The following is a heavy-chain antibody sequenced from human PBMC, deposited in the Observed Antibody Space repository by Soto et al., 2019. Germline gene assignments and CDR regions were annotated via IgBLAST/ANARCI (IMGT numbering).Heavy chain of an antibody. CDR2: IYPGDSDT. J-gene: IGHJ6*02. CDR1: GYSFTSYW. CDR3: ARGTTVTTPFYYYGMDV. V-gene: IGHV5-51*03. Sequence: GESLKISCKGSGYSFTSYWIGWVRQMPGKGLEWMGIIYPGDSDTRYRPSFQGQVTISADKSISTAYLQWSSLKASDTAMYYCARGTTVTTPFYYYGMDVWGQGTTVTVSS. D-gene: IGHD4-17*01.